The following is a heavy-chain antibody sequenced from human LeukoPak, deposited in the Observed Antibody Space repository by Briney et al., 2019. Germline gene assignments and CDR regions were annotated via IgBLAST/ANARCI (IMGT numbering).Heavy chain of an antibody. V-gene: IGHV4-59*01. Sequence: SETLSLTCTVSGDSFSYYWSWIRQPPGKGLKWIGYIYYSGSTNYNPSLKSRVTISVDTSKNQFSLKLSSVTAADTAVYYCARGSITMVRGVLYYFDYWGQGTLVTVSS. CDR3: ARGSITMVRGVLYYFDY. D-gene: IGHD3-10*01. CDR2: IYYSGST. CDR1: GDSFSYY. J-gene: IGHJ4*02.